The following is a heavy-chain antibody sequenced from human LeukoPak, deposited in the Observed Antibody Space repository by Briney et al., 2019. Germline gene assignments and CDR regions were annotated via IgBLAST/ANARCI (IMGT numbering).Heavy chain of an antibody. CDR3: ARDQTTYYYDSSGYYWFDP. CDR1: GYTFTSYG. J-gene: IGHJ5*02. CDR2: ISAYNGNT. Sequence: ASVKVSCKASGYTFTSYGISWVRQVPGQGLEWMGWISAYNGNTNYAQKLQGRVTMTTDTSTSTAYMELRSLRSDDTAVYYCARDQTTYYYDSSGYYWFDPWGQGTLVTVSS. D-gene: IGHD3-22*01. V-gene: IGHV1-18*01.